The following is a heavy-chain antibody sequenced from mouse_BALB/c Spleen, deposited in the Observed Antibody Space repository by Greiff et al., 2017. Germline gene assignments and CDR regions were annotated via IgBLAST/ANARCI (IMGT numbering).Heavy chain of an antibody. J-gene: IGHJ4*01. CDR3: ARDGDDYDGGYAMDY. CDR1: GFTFSDYY. V-gene: IGHV5-4*02. CDR2: ISDGGSYT. D-gene: IGHD2-4*01. Sequence: EVQLVESGGGLVKPGGSLKLSCAASGFTFSDYYMYWVRQTPEKRLEWVATISDGGSYTYYPDSVKGRFTISRDNAKNNLYLQMSSLKSEDTAMYYCARDGDDYDGGYAMDYWGQGTSVTVSS.